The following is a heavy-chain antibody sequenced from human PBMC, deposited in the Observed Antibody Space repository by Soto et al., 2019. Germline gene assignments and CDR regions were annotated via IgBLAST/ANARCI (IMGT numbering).Heavy chain of an antibody. CDR2: IYYSGST. J-gene: IGHJ4*02. Sequence: SEPLSLTWSVFGGSISNYYWSWIRQPQGKGLEWIGDIYYSGSTNYNPSLKSRVTISVDTSKNQFSLKLSSVTAADTAVYYCARGGRTREFDYWGQGTLVTVSS. V-gene: IGHV4-59*08. D-gene: IGHD2-15*01. CDR1: GGSISNYY. CDR3: ARGGRTREFDY.